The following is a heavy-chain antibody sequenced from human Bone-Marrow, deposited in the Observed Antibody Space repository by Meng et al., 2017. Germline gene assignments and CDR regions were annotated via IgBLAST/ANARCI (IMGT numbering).Heavy chain of an antibody. J-gene: IGHJ4*02. D-gene: IGHD2-2*01. CDR3: AKDGLGYLIPAAN. V-gene: IGHV1-46*01. CDR1: GYTFTSYY. Sequence: ASVKVSCKASGYTFTSYYMHWVRQAPGQGLEWMGIINPSGGSTSYAQKFQGRVTMTRDTSTSTVYMELSSLRSEDTAVYYCAKDGLGYLIPAANWGQGTLVTVSS. CDR2: INPSGGST.